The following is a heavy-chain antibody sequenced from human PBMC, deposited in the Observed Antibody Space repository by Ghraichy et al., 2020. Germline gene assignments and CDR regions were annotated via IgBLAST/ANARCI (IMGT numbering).Heavy chain of an antibody. CDR2: ISWNGGST. Sequence: LSLTCAASGFTFDNYGMSWVRQAPGKGLEWVSGISWNGGSTGYADSVKGRFTISRDSAKNTLSLQMNSLTAEDTALYFCARDGSQGYYYGMDVWGQGTTVIVSS. J-gene: IGHJ6*02. CDR1: GFTFDNYG. D-gene: IGHD3-10*01. V-gene: IGHV3-20*04. CDR3: ARDGSQGYYYGMDV.